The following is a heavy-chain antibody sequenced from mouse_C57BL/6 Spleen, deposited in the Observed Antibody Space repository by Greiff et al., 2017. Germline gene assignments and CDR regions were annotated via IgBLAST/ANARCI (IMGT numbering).Heavy chain of an antibody. Sequence: EVQGVESGPELVKPGASVKISCKASGYSFTGYYMNWVKQSPEKSLEWIGEINPSTGGTTYNQKFKAKATLTVDKSSSTAYMQLKSLTSEDSAVYYCARKLRGGDYYAMDYWGQGTSVTVSS. CDR2: INPSTGGT. D-gene: IGHD1-1*01. CDR1: GYSFTGYY. V-gene: IGHV1-42*01. J-gene: IGHJ4*01. CDR3: ARKLRGGDYYAMDY.